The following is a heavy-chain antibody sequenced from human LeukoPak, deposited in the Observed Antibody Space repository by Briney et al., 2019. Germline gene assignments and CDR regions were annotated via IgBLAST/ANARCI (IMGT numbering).Heavy chain of an antibody. CDR2: IYYSGST. CDR1: GGSISSGGYY. Sequence: NPSQTLSLTCTVSGGSISSGGYYWSWIRQHPGKGLEWIGYIYYSGSTYYNPSLKSRVTISVDTSKNQFSLKLSSVTAADTAVYYCARDFGYSYGIDYWGQGTLVTVSS. J-gene: IGHJ4*02. CDR3: ARDFGYSYGIDY. D-gene: IGHD5-18*01. V-gene: IGHV4-31*03.